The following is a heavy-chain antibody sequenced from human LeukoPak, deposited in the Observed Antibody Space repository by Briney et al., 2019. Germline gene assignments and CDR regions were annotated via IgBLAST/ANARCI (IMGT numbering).Heavy chain of an antibody. CDR3: AKGSGSGWYGRDYFDY. D-gene: IGHD6-19*01. J-gene: IGHJ4*02. Sequence: ASVKVSCKASGYTFTSYGISWVRQAPGQGLEWMGWISAYNGNTNYAQKLQGRVTMTTDTSTSTAYMELRSLRSDDTALYYCAKGSGSGWYGRDYFDYWGQGTLVTVSS. CDR2: ISAYNGNT. CDR1: GYTFTSYG. V-gene: IGHV1-18*01.